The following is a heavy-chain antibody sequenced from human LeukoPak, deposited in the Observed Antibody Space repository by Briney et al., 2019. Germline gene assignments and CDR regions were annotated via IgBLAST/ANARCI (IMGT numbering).Heavy chain of an antibody. V-gene: IGHV4-34*01. D-gene: IGHD5-12*01. J-gene: IGHJ4*02. CDR1: AGSLSFYY. Sequence: SETLSLTCGVSAGSLSFYYWSWIRQSPGKGLEWIAEISQNGDSNYNMSLKSRVTISLDKSKNQVSLKLNSVTAADTAVYYCARVYSDSGYDWTPFDYWGQGTLVTVSS. CDR3: ARVYSDSGYDWTPFDY. CDR2: ISQNGDS.